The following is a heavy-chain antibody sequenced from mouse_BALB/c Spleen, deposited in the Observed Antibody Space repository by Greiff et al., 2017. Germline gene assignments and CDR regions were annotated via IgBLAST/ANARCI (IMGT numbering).Heavy chain of an antibody. CDR3: ARGGYYGSSNYAMDY. CDR2: ISSGGST. J-gene: IGHJ4*01. Sequence: VQRVESGGGLVKPGGSLKLSCAASGFTFSSYAMSWVRQTPEKRLEWVASISSGGSTYYPDSVKGRFTISRDNARNILYLQMSSLRSEDTAMYYCARGGYYGSSNYAMDYWGQGTSVTVSS. V-gene: IGHV5-6-5*01. D-gene: IGHD1-1*01. CDR1: GFTFSSYA.